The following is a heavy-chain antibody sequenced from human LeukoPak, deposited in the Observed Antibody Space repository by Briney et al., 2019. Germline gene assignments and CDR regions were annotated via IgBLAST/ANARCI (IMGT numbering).Heavy chain of an antibody. D-gene: IGHD6-6*01. CDR2: IYAGGTT. CDR3: ARGRPFDY. CDR1: GFTVSNSF. V-gene: IGHV3-53*01. Sequence: PGGSLRLSCAASGFTVSNSFMGWVRQAPGTGLEWVSGIYAGGTTYYADSVQGRFTISRHNSENTLYLQMNSLRAEDTAVYYCARGRPFDYWGQGTLVTVSS. J-gene: IGHJ4*02.